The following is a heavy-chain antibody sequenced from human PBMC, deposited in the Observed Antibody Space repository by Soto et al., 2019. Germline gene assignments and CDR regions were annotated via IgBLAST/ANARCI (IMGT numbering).Heavy chain of an antibody. J-gene: IGHJ4*02. CDR1: GGSISSSSYY. Sequence: QLQLQESGPGLVKPSETLSLTCTVSGGSISSSSYYWGWIRQPPGKGLEWIGSIYYSGSTYYNPSLKSRVTISVDTSKNQFSLKLSSVTAADTAVYYCARPGAGERWQRGGPFDYWGQGTLVTVSS. V-gene: IGHV4-39*01. CDR2: IYYSGST. CDR3: ARPGAGERWQRGGPFDY. D-gene: IGHD3-16*01.